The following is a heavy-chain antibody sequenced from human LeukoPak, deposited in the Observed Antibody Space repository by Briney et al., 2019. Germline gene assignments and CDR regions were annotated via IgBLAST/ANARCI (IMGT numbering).Heavy chain of an antibody. Sequence: GGSLRLSCTASGFTFSDYTMYWVRQAPGKGLEWVSSISDRSTYIYYADSVKGRFTISRDNAKSSLYLQMNSLRAEDTAVYFCASWTPVRRTTRGEGYWGQGTLVTASS. D-gene: IGHD2/OR15-2a*01. CDR2: ISDRSTYI. V-gene: IGHV3-21*01. CDR3: ASWTPVRRTTRGEGY. CDR1: GFTFSDYT. J-gene: IGHJ4*02.